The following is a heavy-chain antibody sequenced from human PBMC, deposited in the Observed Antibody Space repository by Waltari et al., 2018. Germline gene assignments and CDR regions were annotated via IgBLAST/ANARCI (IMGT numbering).Heavy chain of an antibody. J-gene: IGHJ3*02. CDR1: GGSISSYY. CDR2: IYYSGST. D-gene: IGHD3-10*01. CDR3: ARERDLLLWFGELLDGHGAFDI. Sequence: QVQLQESGPGLVKPSETLSLTCTVSGGSISSYYWSWIRQPPGKGLEWIGYIYYSGSTNYNPPLKSRVTISVDTSKNQFSLKLSSVTAADTAVYYCARERDLLLWFGELLDGHGAFDIWGQGTMVTVSS. V-gene: IGHV4-59*01.